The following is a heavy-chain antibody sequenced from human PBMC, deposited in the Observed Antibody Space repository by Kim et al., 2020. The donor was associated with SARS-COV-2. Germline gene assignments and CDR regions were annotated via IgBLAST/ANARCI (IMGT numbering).Heavy chain of an antibody. V-gene: IGHV4-34*01. Sequence: SRVTISVDTSKNQFSLKLSSVTAADTAVYYCARGPPSAYCGGDCYSGEDYWGQGTLVTVSS. CDR3: ARGPPSAYCGGDCYSGEDY. D-gene: IGHD2-21*02. J-gene: IGHJ4*02.